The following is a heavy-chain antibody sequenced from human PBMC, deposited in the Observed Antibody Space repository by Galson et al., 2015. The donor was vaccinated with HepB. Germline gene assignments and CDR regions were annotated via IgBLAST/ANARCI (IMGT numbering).Heavy chain of an antibody. Sequence: SLRLSCAASGFTVSSNYMSWVRQAPGKGLEWVSVIYSGGSTYYADSVKGRFTISRDNSKNTLYLQMNSLRAEDTAVYYCARGSSGHYPNYFDYWGQGTLVTVSS. J-gene: IGHJ4*02. CDR2: IYSGGST. D-gene: IGHD3-22*01. CDR1: GFTVSSNY. CDR3: ARGSSGHYPNYFDY. V-gene: IGHV3-53*01.